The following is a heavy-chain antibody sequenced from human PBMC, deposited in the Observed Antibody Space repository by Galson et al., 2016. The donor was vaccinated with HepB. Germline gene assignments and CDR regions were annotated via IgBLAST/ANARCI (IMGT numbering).Heavy chain of an antibody. CDR3: TTGFGSTWYV. D-gene: IGHD6-13*01. V-gene: IGHV3-15*07. CDR2: LKSEDDGGTT. CDR1: GFNIDNAW. Sequence: SLRLSCAASGFNIDNAWINWVRQAPGKGLEWVGRLKSEDDGGTTDYAAPVKGRFTMSKDDSKNTLYLRINSLKTEDTAVYYCTTGFGSTWYVWGQGTTVTVSS. J-gene: IGHJ6*02.